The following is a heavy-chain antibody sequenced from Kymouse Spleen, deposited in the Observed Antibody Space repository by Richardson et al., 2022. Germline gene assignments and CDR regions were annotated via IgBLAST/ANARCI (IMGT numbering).Heavy chain of an antibody. CDR1: GFTFSNAW. J-gene: IGHJ6*02. V-gene: IGHV3-15*01. Sequence: EVQLVESGGGLVKPGGSLRLSCAASGFTFSNAWMSWVRQAPGKGLEWVGRIKSKTDGGTTDYAAPVKGRFTISRDDSKNTLYLQMNSLKTEDTAVYYCTTGDYYGSGSPYYYYYGMDVWGQGTTVTVSS. CDR2: IKSKTDGGTT. CDR3: TTGDYYGSGSPYYYYYGMDV. D-gene: IGHD3-10*01.